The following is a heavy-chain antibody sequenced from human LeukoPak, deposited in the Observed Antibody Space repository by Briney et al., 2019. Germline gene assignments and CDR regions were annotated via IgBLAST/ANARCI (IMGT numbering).Heavy chain of an antibody. Sequence: ASVKVSCKASGGTFSSYAISWVRQATGQGLEWMGRIIPILGIANYAQKFQGRVTITADKSTSTAYMGLSSLRSEDTAVYYCARYCSSTSCYAVVDYYYGMDVWGQGTTVTVSS. J-gene: IGHJ6*02. CDR3: ARYCSSTSCYAVVDYYYGMDV. D-gene: IGHD2-2*01. CDR2: IIPILGIA. CDR1: GGTFSSYA. V-gene: IGHV1-69*04.